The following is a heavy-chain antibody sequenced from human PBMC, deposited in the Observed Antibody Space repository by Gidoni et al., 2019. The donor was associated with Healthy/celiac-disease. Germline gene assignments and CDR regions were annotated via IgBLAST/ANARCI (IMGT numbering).Heavy chain of an antibody. CDR2: IKQDGSEK. CDR1: GSTFSSYC. D-gene: IGHD3-10*01. V-gene: IGHV3-7*01. CDR3: ARDSGFGEYYYYYYYMDV. J-gene: IGHJ6*03. Sequence: EVQVVESGGGLVQPGGSLSLPCAAAGSTFSSYCRGWVRRAPGKGLEWVANIKQDGSEKYYVDSVKGRFTISRYNAKNSLYLQMNSLRAEDTAVYYCARDSGFGEYYYYYYYMDVWGKGTTVTVSS.